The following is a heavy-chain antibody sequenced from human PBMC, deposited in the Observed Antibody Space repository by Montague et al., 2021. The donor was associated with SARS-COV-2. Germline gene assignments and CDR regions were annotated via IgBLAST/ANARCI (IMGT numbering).Heavy chain of an antibody. D-gene: IGHD1/OR15-1a*01. CDR1: GDSISRSHYF. J-gene: IGHJ3*02. CDR3: ARWGLNNAFDI. V-gene: IGHV4-39*02. Sequence: SETLSLTCSVSGDSISRSHYFWAWIRQPPGMGLEWIGSIYFTGKTYYHPSLKSRVTISIDKSKNHFSLRLSSVTAADSAVFYCARWGLNNAFDIWGQGTMITISS. CDR2: IYFTGKT.